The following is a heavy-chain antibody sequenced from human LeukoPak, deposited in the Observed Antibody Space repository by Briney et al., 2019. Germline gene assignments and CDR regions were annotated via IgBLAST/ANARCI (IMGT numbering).Heavy chain of an antibody. CDR1: GFTFSTYS. CDR2: ISSSSSYI. J-gene: IGHJ4*02. V-gene: IGHV3-21*01. D-gene: IGHD2-2*01. CDR3: ARGRSCSSTSCYCDY. Sequence: GGSLRLSCAASGFTFSTYSMNLVRQAPGKGLEWVSSISSSSSYIYYADSVKGRFTISRDNAKNSLNLQMNSLRAEDTAVYYCARGRSCSSTSCYCDYWGQGTLVTVSS.